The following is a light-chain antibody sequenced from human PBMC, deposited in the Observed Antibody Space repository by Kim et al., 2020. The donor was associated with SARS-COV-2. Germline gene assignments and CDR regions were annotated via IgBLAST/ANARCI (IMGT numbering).Light chain of an antibody. J-gene: IGKJ2*01. CDR3: QQYNSYPYT. V-gene: IGKV1-5*03. Sequence: DIQITQSPSTLSASVGDRVTITCRASQSISSWLAWYQQKPGKAPKLLIYKASSLESGVPSRFSGSGSGTEFTLTISTLQPDDFATYSCQQYNSYPYTFGQGTKLEI. CDR2: KAS. CDR1: QSISSW.